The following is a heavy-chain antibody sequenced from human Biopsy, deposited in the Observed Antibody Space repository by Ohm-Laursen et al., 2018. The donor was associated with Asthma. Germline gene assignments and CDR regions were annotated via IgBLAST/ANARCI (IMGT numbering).Heavy chain of an antibody. D-gene: IGHD1-7*01. V-gene: IGHV1-46*01. CDR2: INPSGGST. Sequence: SVKVSCKASGYTFTSYYMHWVRQAPGQGLEWMGIINPSGGSTSYAQKFRGRVTMTRDTSTSTVYMELSSLRSEDTAVYYCARRGITGTTLDYWGQGTLVTVSS. CDR1: GYTFTSYY. J-gene: IGHJ4*02. CDR3: ARRGITGTTLDY.